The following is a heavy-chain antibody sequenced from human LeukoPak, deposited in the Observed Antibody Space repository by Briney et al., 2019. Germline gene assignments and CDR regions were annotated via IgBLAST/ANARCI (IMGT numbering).Heavy chain of an antibody. CDR1: GGSFSGYY. CDR3: ARDSDSNAY. J-gene: IGHJ4*02. V-gene: IGHV4-31*11. D-gene: IGHD3-10*01. Sequence: SETLSLTCAVYGGSFSGYYWSWIRQHPGKGLEWIGYIYYSGSTYYNPSLKSRVTISVDTSKNQFSLKLSSVTAADTAVYYCARDSDSNAYWGQGTLVTVSS. CDR2: IYYSGST.